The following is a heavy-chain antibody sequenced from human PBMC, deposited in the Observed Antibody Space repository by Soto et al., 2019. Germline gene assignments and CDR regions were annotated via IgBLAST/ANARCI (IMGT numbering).Heavy chain of an antibody. CDR3: ARHGTAAGGSIEWYFDY. J-gene: IGHJ4*02. CDR1: GGSISSSSYY. CDR2: IYYSGST. Sequence: SETLSLTCTVSGGSISSSSYYWGWIRQPPGKGLEWIGSIYYSGSTYYNPSLKSRVTISVDTSKNQFSLKLSSVTAADTAVYYCARHGTAAGGSIEWYFDYWGQGTLVTVSS. V-gene: IGHV4-39*01. D-gene: IGHD6-13*01.